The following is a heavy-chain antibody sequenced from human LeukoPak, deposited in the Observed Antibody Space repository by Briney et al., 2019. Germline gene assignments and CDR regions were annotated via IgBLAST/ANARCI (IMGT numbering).Heavy chain of an antibody. CDR1: GFTFSSYS. Sequence: GGSLRLSXAASGFTFSSYSMNWVRQAPGKGLEWVSYISSSSSTIYYADSVKGRFTISRDNAKNSLYLQMNSLRAEDTAVYYCACYTAMEAIDYWGQGTLVTVSS. CDR2: ISSSSSTI. J-gene: IGHJ4*02. CDR3: ACYTAMEAIDY. V-gene: IGHV3-48*01. D-gene: IGHD5-18*01.